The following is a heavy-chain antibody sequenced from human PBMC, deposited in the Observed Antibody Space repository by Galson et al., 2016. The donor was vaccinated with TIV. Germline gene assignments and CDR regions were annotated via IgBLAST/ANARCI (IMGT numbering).Heavy chain of an antibody. Sequence: SVKVSCKASGYTFTHYFVHWVRQAPGQGLEWMGRINPHGGGADYAPEFQGRVTMTTETSISTAYLELSSLTSDDTAFYYCARGRGPGYCDTTSCYGYYGMDVWGQGTTVTVSS. J-gene: IGHJ6*02. D-gene: IGHD2-2*03. CDR1: GYTFTHYF. CDR2: INPHGGGA. V-gene: IGHV1-2*06. CDR3: ARGRGPGYCDTTSCYGYYGMDV.